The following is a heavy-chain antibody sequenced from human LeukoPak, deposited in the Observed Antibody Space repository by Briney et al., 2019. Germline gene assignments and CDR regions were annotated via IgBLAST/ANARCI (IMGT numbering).Heavy chain of an antibody. CDR1: GFTFSSYS. D-gene: IGHD3-9*01. CDR3: AKDPGVLRYFDWLFDY. V-gene: IGHV3-23*01. CDR2: ISGSGGST. Sequence: GGSLRLSCAASGFTFSSYSMNWVRQAPGKGLEWVSAISGSGGSTYYADSVKGRFTISRDNSKNTLYLQMNSLRAEDTAVYYCAKDPGVLRYFDWLFDYWGQGTLVTVSS. J-gene: IGHJ4*02.